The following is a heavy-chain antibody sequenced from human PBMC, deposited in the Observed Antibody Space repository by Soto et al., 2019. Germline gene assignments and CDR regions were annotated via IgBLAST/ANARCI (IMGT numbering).Heavy chain of an antibody. J-gene: IGHJ4*02. Sequence: GGSLRLSCAASGFAFSEHAMSWVRQAPGKGPEWVSLITSSGSSTSYADSVKGRITISRDNSKNTLYLQMNSLRVEDTAIYYCVHQARGYYFPIDHWGQGTLVTVSS. CDR2: ITSSGSST. CDR1: GFAFSEHA. D-gene: IGHD3-3*01. V-gene: IGHV3-23*01. CDR3: VHQARGYYFPIDH.